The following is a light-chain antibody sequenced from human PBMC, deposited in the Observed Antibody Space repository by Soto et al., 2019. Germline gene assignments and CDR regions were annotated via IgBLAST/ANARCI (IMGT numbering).Light chain of an antibody. CDR2: QTS. Sequence: DNQMTQSPSTLSASVGDRVTITCRASQSISTWLAWYQQKPGKAPKVLIHQTSILQDGVPSRFRGTGSGTELTLTIDSLQPDDFATYYCQQYHDFGQGTKLEI. J-gene: IGKJ2*01. CDR3: QQYHD. CDR1: QSISTW. V-gene: IGKV1-5*03.